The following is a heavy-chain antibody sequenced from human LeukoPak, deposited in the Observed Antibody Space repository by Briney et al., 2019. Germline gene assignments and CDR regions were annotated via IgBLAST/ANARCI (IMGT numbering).Heavy chain of an antibody. CDR2: IQQDGTEK. CDR1: GFSFTTYW. CDR3: AKRWSGYLGDY. V-gene: IGHV3-7*01. Sequence: PGGSLRLSCAASGFSFTTYWMGWVRQAPGKGLEWVANIQQDGTEKYYVDSVKGRFTISRDDAKNSLYLQMNSLRVEDTAVYYCAKRWSGYLGDYWGQGTLVTVSS. J-gene: IGHJ4*02. D-gene: IGHD3-3*01.